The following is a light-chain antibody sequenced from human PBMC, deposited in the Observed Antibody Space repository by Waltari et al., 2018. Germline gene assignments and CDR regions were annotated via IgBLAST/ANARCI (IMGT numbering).Light chain of an antibody. V-gene: IGLV5-45*02. CDR3: MIWHSRAYV. CDR2: YKSDSDQ. Sequence: QAVLTQPSSLSASPGASASLTCTLGSGINVGSYRIYWYQQKPGSPPQHLLNYKSDSDQEQGSGVPSRFSGSKDASANAGILVISGLQSEDEADYYCMIWHSRAYVFGTGTKVSVL. J-gene: IGLJ1*01. CDR1: SGINVGSYR.